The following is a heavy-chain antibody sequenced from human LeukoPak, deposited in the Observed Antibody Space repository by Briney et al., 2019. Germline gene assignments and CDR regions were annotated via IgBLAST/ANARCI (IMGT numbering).Heavy chain of an antibody. CDR1: GFVFSTAW. Sequence: GGSLRLSCTASGFVFSTAWMHWVRKAPGKGLVWVSVIYTDGGATDYADYVKGRFTISRDNAKNTLYLQMNSLSAEDTAIYYCVRETWGSYYWGQGTLVTVSS. CDR3: VRETWGSYY. D-gene: IGHD3-16*01. V-gene: IGHV3-74*01. CDR2: IYTDGGAT. J-gene: IGHJ4*02.